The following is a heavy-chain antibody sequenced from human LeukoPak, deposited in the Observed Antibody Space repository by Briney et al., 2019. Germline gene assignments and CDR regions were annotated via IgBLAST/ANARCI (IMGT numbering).Heavy chain of an antibody. CDR1: GFTFSSYA. D-gene: IGHD2-2*01. Sequence: GGSLRLSCAASGFTFSSYAMSWVRQAPGKGLEWVSAISGSGGSTYYADSVKGRFTISRDNSKNTLYLQMNSLRAEDTAVYYCAKGAYCSSTSCYVNWFDPWGQGTLVTVSS. CDR3: AKGAYCSSTSCYVNWFDP. J-gene: IGHJ5*02. CDR2: ISGSGGST. V-gene: IGHV3-23*01.